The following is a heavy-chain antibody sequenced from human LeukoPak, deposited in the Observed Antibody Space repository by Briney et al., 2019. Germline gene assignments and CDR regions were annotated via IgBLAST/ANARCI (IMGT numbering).Heavy chain of an antibody. CDR3: ARGTYSSSLRGGDY. CDR2: ISSSSSTI. J-gene: IGHJ4*02. D-gene: IGHD6-13*01. Sequence: GESLILSCAASGFLVSSNYMSWVRPAPGKGLEWVSYISSSSSTIYYADSVKGRFTISRDNAKNSLYLQMNSLRDEDTAVYYCARGTYSSSLRGGDYWGQGTVVTVSS. V-gene: IGHV3-48*02. CDR1: GFLVSSNY.